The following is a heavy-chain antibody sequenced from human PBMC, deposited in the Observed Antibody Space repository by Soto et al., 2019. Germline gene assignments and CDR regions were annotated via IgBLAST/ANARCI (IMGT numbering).Heavy chain of an antibody. CDR3: ARSFNYYYYGMDV. CDR2: IYSSGST. CDR1: GGSISSFY. V-gene: IGHV4-59*01. J-gene: IGHJ6*02. Sequence: SETLSVACAVAGGSISSFYGSWIRQPPGKGLKWIGYIYSSGSTNYNPSLKSRVTISIDTSKNQFSLRLSSVTAADTAVYYCARSFNYYYYGMDVWGQGTTVTVSS.